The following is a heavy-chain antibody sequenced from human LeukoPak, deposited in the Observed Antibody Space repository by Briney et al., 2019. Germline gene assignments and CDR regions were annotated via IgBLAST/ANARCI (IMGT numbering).Heavy chain of an antibody. D-gene: IGHD6-6*01. Sequence: GGSLRLSCAASGFTFSNYAMSWVRQAPGKGLEWVSAISTSGCGTYYADSVKGRFTISRDNSKNTLYLQMNSLRAEDTAVYYCAKRCSVEYRVFDYWGQGTLVTVSS. CDR1: GFTFSNYA. CDR3: AKRCSVEYRVFDY. CDR2: ISTSGCGT. J-gene: IGHJ4*02. V-gene: IGHV3-23*01.